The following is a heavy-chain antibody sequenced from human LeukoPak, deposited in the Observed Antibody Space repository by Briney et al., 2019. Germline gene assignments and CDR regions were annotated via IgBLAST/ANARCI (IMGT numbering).Heavy chain of an antibody. CDR3: ASAHYYDSSGYNDY. Sequence: GGSLRLSCAASGFTFNSYGMHWVRQAPGKGLEWVAVIWYDGSNKYYADSVKGRFTISRDNSKNTLYLQMNSLRAEDTAVYYCASAHYYDSSGYNDYWGQGTLVTVSS. CDR1: GFTFNSYG. CDR2: IWYDGSNK. J-gene: IGHJ4*02. V-gene: IGHV3-33*01. D-gene: IGHD3-22*01.